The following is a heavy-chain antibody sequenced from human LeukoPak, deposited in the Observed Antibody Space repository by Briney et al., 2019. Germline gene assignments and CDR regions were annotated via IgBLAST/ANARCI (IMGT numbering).Heavy chain of an antibody. CDR3: ARARHTYYYGLGSYWELGFLAY. CDR2: ISYEGSNK. D-gene: IGHD3-10*01. V-gene: IGHV3-30*04. CDR1: GFTFSSDA. J-gene: IGHJ4*02. Sequence: GGSLTLSCAASGFTFSSDAVHWVRQAPGKGREWVAFISYEGSNKYYGNSVKGRFTISRDNSKNPLYLQMKRLRAEETAVYYCARARHTYYYGLGSYWELGFLAYWGQGTLVTVSP.